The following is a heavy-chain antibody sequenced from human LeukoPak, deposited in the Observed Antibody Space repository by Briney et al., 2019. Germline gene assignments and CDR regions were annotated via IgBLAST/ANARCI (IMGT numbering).Heavy chain of an antibody. CDR2: ISAYNGNT. CDR1: GYTFTSYG. CDR3: ARARSPYYYDSSGYSRVPFDY. Sequence: GASVKVSCKASGYTFTSYGISWVRQAPGQGLEWMGWISAYNGNTNYAQKFQGRVTITADKSTSTAYMELSSLRSEDTAVYYCARARSPYYYDSSGYSRVPFDYWGQGTLVTVSS. D-gene: IGHD3-22*01. V-gene: IGHV1-18*01. J-gene: IGHJ4*02.